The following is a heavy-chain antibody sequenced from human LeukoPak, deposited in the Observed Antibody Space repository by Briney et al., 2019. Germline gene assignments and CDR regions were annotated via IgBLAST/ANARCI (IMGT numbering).Heavy chain of an antibody. CDR3: ARVIQYRPSSYFDY. CDR2: INPSGGST. CDR1: GYTFTSYY. J-gene: IGHJ4*02. D-gene: IGHD3-16*01. Sequence: ASVKVSCTASGYTFTSYYMHWVRQAPGQGLEWMGIINPSGGSTTCAQKFQGRVTVTRDMSTSTVYMELSSLRSEDTAVYYCARVIQYRPSSYFDYWGQGTLVTVSS. V-gene: IGHV1-46*01.